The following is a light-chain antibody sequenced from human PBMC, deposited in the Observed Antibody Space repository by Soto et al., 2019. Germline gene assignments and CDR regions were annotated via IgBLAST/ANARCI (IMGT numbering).Light chain of an antibody. CDR1: SSNIGGNS. Sequence: QSVLTQPPSVSADPGQKVTISCSGSSSNIGGNSVSWYQQLPGTAPKLLIYDDNKRPSGIPDRLSGSKSGTSATLGITGFQTGDEADYYCGSWDSSLSAYVFGTGTKVTVL. V-gene: IGLV1-51*01. CDR2: DDN. J-gene: IGLJ1*01. CDR3: GSWDSSLSAYV.